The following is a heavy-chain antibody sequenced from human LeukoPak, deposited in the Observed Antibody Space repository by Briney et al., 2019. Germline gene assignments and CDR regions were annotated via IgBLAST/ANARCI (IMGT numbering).Heavy chain of an antibody. J-gene: IGHJ4*02. D-gene: IGHD4-17*01. Sequence: GGSLRLSCAASGFTFSDYYMSWIRQAPGKGLEWVSCISSSDSTIYYADSVKGRFTISRDNAKNSLYLQMNSLRAEDTAVYYCARDFHDYGDYEQSDYWGQGTLVTVSS. CDR2: ISSSDSTI. CDR3: ARDFHDYGDYEQSDY. V-gene: IGHV3-11*01. CDR1: GFTFSDYY.